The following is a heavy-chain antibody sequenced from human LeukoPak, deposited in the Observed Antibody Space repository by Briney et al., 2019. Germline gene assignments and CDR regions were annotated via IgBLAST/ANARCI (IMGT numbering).Heavy chain of an antibody. Sequence: ASVKVSCKASGGTFSSYAIIWVRQAPGQGLEWMGWISAYNGNTNYAQKLQGRVTMTTDTSTSTAYMELRSLRSDDTAVYYCARSEQWLLTFRYFDYWGQGTLVTVSS. CDR1: GGTFSSYA. D-gene: IGHD6-19*01. V-gene: IGHV1-18*01. J-gene: IGHJ4*02. CDR2: ISAYNGNT. CDR3: ARSEQWLLTFRYFDY.